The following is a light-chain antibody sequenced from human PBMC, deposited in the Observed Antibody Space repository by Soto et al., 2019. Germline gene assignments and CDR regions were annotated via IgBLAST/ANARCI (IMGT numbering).Light chain of an antibody. CDR1: QSVSSSF. CDR2: GAS. J-gene: IGKJ1*01. V-gene: IGKV3-20*01. Sequence: EIVLTQSPGTLSLSPGERATLSCRASQSVSSSFLAWYQQKPGQAPRLLIYGASSRATGIPDRFSGGGSGTYFPLTISRLEPEDFAVYYCQQYASPPPLTLGQGTTVDIK. CDR3: QQYASPPPLT.